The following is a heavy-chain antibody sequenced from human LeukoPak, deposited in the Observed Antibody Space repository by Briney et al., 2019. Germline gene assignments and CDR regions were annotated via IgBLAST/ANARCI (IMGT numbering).Heavy chain of an antibody. J-gene: IGHJ2*01. CDR1: GFTFDDYA. V-gene: IGHV3-9*01. CDR2: ISWNSGSI. Sequence: GGSLRLSCAASGFTFDDYAMYWVRQAPGKGLEWVSGISWNSGSIGYADSVKGRFTISRDNAKNSLYLQMNSLRAEDTAVYYCARGVPAAISNWYFDLWGRGTLVTVSS. CDR3: ARGVPAAISNWYFDL. D-gene: IGHD2-2*01.